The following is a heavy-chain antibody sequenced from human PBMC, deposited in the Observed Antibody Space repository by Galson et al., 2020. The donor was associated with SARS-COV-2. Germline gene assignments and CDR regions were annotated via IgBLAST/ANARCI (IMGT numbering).Heavy chain of an antibody. J-gene: IGHJ5*02. CDR2: IYYSGST. Sequence: LEWIGSIYYSGSTYYNPSLQGRVAMSVDTSRNQFSLKLSSVTAADTAVYYCARGFDWFDPWGQGTLVTVSS. CDR3: ARGFDWFDP. V-gene: IGHV4-39*07.